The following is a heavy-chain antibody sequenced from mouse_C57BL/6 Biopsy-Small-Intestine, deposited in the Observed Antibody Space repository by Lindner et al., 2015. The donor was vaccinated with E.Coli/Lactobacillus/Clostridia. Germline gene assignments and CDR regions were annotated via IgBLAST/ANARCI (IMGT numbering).Heavy chain of an antibody. CDR2: INPSSYYT. CDR3: ARDWDSFDY. V-gene: IGHV1S26*01. CDR1: GYAFSDYW. J-gene: IGHJ2*01. D-gene: IGHD4-1*01. Sequence: VQLQESGPELVKPGASVKISCKASGYAFSDYWMHWVKQRPGQGLEWIGYINPSSYYTEYNQKFKDKATLTADKSSNTAYMQLSSLTSEDSAVYYCARDWDSFDYWGQGTTLTVSS.